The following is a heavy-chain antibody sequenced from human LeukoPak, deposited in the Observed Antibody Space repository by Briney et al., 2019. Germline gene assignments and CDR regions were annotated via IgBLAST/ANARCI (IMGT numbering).Heavy chain of an antibody. V-gene: IGHV4-59*01. CDR3: ARAPRGVVVKSDAFDI. D-gene: IGHD2-15*01. Sequence: SETLSLTCTVSGGSISSSYWSWIRQPPGKGLEWIGYIYYSGSTNYNPSLKSRVRTSVDTSKKQFSLKLSSVTAADTAVYYCARAPRGVVVKSDAFDIWGQGTMVTVSS. CDR2: IYYSGST. J-gene: IGHJ3*02. CDR1: GGSISSSY.